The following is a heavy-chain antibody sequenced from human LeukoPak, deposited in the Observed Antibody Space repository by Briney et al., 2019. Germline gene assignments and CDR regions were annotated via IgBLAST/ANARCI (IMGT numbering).Heavy chain of an antibody. Sequence: GGSLRLSCAASGFTFSSYAMSCVRQAPGKGLEWVSTIRMTGGSTYYADSVKGRFTISRDNSKNTLHLQMNSLRAEDTAVYYCAKGGGITRPYFDYWGQGTLVTVSS. V-gene: IGHV3-23*01. CDR1: GFTFSSYA. D-gene: IGHD3-16*01. CDR2: IRMTGGST. J-gene: IGHJ4*02. CDR3: AKGGGITRPYFDY.